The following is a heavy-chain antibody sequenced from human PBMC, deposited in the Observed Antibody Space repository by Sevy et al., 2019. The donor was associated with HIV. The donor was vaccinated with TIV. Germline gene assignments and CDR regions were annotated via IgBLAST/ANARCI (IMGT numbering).Heavy chain of an antibody. CDR2: MSYDGRER. J-gene: IGHJ4*02. Sequence: GGSLRLSCAASGFTFSRYAIHWVRQAPGKGLEWLAYMSYDGRERLYADAVKGRFTISRDNSKNTRFLEMTSLRPEDTAVYYYARRDLSSQFLLDYWGRGAQVTVSS. V-gene: IGHV3-30*03. CDR3: ARRDLSSQFLLDY. D-gene: IGHD6-13*01. CDR1: GFTFSRYA.